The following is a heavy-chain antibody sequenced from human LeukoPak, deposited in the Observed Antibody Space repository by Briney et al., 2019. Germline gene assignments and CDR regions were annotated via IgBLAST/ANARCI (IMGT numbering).Heavy chain of an antibody. J-gene: IGHJ4*02. Sequence: PSDTLSLTRTGSGGWISSRSYYWGGIRQPPGKGLEGIGSIYYSGSTHYTPSLKTRVTISVDTSKNHFSLTLSSVPAADTAVYYCARPSTLVYSGDDYWGQGTLVTVSS. V-gene: IGHV4-39*02. CDR3: ARPSTLVYSGDDY. CDR2: IYYSGST. D-gene: IGHD5-12*01. CDR1: GGWISSRSYY.